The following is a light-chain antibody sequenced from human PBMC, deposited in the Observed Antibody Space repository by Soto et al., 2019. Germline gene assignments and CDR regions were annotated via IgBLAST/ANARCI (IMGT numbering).Light chain of an antibody. CDR1: QGIGSS. V-gene: IGKV1-9*01. J-gene: IGKJ5*01. CDR3: EQLSSYPPVT. CDR2: ASS. Sequence: DIQLTQSPSFLSASVGDRVTITCRSSQGIGSSLAWYQQKPGKAPMLLIYASSTLQTGVPSRFSGSGSGTEFNLTVSSLQPEDFATYYCEQLSSYPPVTGGQGTRLE.